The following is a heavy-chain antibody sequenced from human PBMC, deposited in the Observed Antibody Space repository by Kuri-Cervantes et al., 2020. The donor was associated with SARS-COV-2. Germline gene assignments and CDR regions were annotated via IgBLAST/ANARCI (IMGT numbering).Heavy chain of an antibody. V-gene: IGHV4-59*08. CDR3: ARVDWGSGHFAY. CDR1: GGSISSDY. J-gene: IGHJ4*02. CDR2: IYFIGST. Sequence: GSLRLSCTVSGGSISSDYWSWIRQPPGKGLEWIGYIYFIGSTSYNPSLKSRVTISVDTSKNQLSLKLSSVTAADTAVYYCARVDWGSGHFAYWGQGILVTVSS. D-gene: IGHD3/OR15-3a*01.